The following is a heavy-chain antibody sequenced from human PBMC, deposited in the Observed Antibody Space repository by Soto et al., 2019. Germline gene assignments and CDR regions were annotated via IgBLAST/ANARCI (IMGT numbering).Heavy chain of an antibody. J-gene: IGHJ1*01. CDR2: IYYSGST. V-gene: IGHV4-31*03. Sequence: QVQLQESGPGLVKPSQTLSLTCTVSGVSINRGGYYWSWIRQHPGKGLEWIGYIYYSGSTYYNPSLKSRVTISVDTSKNQFSLKLSSVTAADTAVYYCATVLTYGQYFQHWGQGTLVTVSS. CDR3: ATVLTYGQYFQH. D-gene: IGHD4-17*01. CDR1: GVSINRGGYY.